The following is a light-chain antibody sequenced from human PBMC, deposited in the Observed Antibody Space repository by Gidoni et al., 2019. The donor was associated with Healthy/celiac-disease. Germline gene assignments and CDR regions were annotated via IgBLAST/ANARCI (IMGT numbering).Light chain of an antibody. V-gene: IGKV1-5*03. Sequence: EIQMTQSPSTLSASVGDRVTITCRASQSISSWLAWYQQKPGKAPKLLIYKASSLESGVPSRFSGSGSGTEFTLTISSLQPDDFATYYCQQYNSYPATFGQGTKVEIK. CDR3: QQYNSYPAT. J-gene: IGKJ1*01. CDR1: QSISSW. CDR2: KAS.